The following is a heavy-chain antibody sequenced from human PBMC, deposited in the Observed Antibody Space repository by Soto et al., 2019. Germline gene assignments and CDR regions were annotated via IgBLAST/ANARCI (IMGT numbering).Heavy chain of an antibody. CDR1: GFTFTSYA. CDR2: ISFNGSNK. D-gene: IGHD1-1*01. J-gene: IGHJ4*02. Sequence: QVQLVESGGGVVQPGRSPRLSCAASGFTFTSYAMHWVRQAPGKGLEWVAVISFNGSNKYYAHSVKGRFTISRDNSKNTLYLQMNGLRAEDTAVYYCASPRLSSDGTTPIDYWGQGTLVTVSS. CDR3: ASPRLSSDGTTPIDY. V-gene: IGHV3-30-3*01.